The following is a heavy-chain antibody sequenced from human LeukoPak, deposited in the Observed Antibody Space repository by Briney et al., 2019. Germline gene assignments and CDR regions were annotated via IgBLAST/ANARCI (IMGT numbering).Heavy chain of an antibody. Sequence: ASVRVSCKASGYTFTGYYMHWVRQAPGQGLEWMGRINPNSGGTNYAQKFQGRVTMTRDMSISTAYMELSRLRSDDTAVYYCARGDFWSGLNDYWGQGTLVTVSS. CDR3: ARGDFWSGLNDY. J-gene: IGHJ4*02. D-gene: IGHD3-3*01. CDR1: GYTFTGYY. CDR2: INPNSGGT. V-gene: IGHV1-2*06.